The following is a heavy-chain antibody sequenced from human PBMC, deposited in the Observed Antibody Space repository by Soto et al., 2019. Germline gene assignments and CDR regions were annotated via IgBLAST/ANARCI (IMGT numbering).Heavy chain of an antibody. V-gene: IGHV4-34*01. J-gene: IGHJ6*02. CDR3: ARNRKWVLVWGPRNPDYYYYGMDV. Sequence: PSETLSLTCAVYGGSFSCYYWSWIRQPPGKGLEWIGEINHSGSTNYNPSLKSRVTISVDTSKNQFSLKLSSVTAADTAVYYCARNRKWVLVWGPRNPDYYYYGMDVWGQGTTVTVSS. CDR1: GGSFSCYY. D-gene: IGHD1-20*01. CDR2: INHSGST.